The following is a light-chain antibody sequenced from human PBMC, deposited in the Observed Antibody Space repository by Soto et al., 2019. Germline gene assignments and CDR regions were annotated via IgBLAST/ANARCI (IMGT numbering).Light chain of an antibody. J-gene: IGKJ1*01. CDR1: PSVLYSSNNKND. CDR2: WTS. V-gene: IGKV4-1*01. CDR3: QQYYSTPWT. Sequence: DIVMTQSPDSLAVSLGERATINCKSSPSVLYSSNNKNDLAWYQQKLGQPPKLLIYWTSTRESGVPDRFSGSGSGTDFTLTISSLQAEDVAGYYCQQYYSTPWTFGQGTKVEIK.